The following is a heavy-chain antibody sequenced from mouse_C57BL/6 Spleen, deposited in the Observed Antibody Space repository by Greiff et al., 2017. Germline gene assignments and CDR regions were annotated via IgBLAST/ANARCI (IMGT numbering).Heavy chain of an antibody. V-gene: IGHV1-82*01. CDR1: GYAFSSSW. CDR3: AREPTGYYFDY. Sequence: QVQLQQSGPELVKPGASVKISCKASGYAFSSSWMNWVKQRPGKGLEWIGRIYPGDGDTNYNGKFKGKATLTADKSSSTAYMQLSSLTSEDSAVYFCAREPTGYYFDYWGQGTTLTVSS. J-gene: IGHJ2*01. CDR2: IYPGDGDT.